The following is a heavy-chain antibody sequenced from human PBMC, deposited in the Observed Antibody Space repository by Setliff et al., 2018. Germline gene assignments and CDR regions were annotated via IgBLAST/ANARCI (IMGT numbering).Heavy chain of an antibody. J-gene: IGHJ3*02. CDR1: GYTFSSYG. CDR3: ARGLTYYYDSSVRFLDAFDI. Sequence: ASVKVSCKASGYTFSSYGISWVRQAPGQGLEWMGWMNPNSGNTGYAQKFQGRVTMTRNTSISTAYMELSSLRSEDTAVYYCARGLTYYYDSSVRFLDAFDIWGQGTMVTVSS. CDR2: MNPNSGNT. V-gene: IGHV1-8*02. D-gene: IGHD3-22*01.